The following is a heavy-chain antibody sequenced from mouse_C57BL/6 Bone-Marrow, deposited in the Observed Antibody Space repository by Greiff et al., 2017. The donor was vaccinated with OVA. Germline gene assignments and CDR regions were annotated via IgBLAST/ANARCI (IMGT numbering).Heavy chain of an antibody. CDR2: IRSKSSNYAT. CDR1: GFTFNTYA. V-gene: IGHV10-3*01. Sequence: EVKLMESGGGLVQPKGSLKLSCAASGFTFNTYAMHWVRQAPGKGLEWVARIRSKSSNYATYYADSVKDRFTISRDDSQSMLYLQMNNLKTEDTAMYYCVREEGFRVLLRLGDYWYFDVWGTGTTVTVSS. D-gene: IGHD1-2*01. CDR3: VREEGFRVLLRLGDYWYFDV. J-gene: IGHJ1*03.